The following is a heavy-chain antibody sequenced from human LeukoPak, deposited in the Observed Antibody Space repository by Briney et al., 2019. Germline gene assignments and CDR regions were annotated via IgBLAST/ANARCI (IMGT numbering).Heavy chain of an antibody. CDR3: ARDRGLGIAATDYYFDY. J-gene: IGHJ4*02. V-gene: IGHV1-18*01. CDR1: GYTFTSYD. D-gene: IGHD6-25*01. Sequence: GASVKVSCKASGYTFTSYDINWVRQAPGQGLEWMGWISTNNGNTIHAQNLQGGVTMTTDTSTTTAYMELRSLRSNDTAVYFCARDRGLGIAATDYYFDYWGQGTLVTVSS. CDR2: ISTNNGNT.